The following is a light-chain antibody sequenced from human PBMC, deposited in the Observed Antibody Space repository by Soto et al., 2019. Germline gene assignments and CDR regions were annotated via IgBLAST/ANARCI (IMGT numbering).Light chain of an antibody. Sequence: QSVLTQPPSASGTPGQRVTISCSGSSSSIGSNAVNWYQHIPGTAPKLLIYSNNQRPSGVPDRFSGSKSGTSASLTISGLQSDDEADYYCAAWDGSLSVVLFGGGTKLTVL. J-gene: IGLJ2*01. V-gene: IGLV1-44*01. CDR1: SSSIGSNA. CDR2: SNN. CDR3: AAWDGSLSVVL.